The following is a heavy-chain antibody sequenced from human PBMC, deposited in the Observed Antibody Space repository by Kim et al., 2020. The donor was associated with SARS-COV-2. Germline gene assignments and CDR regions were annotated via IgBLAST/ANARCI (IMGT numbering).Heavy chain of an antibody. V-gene: IGHV4-34*01. CDR1: GGSFSGYY. CDR2: INHSGST. J-gene: IGHJ4*02. CDR3: ARGTSLTRDIVG. Sequence: SETLSLTCAVYGGSFSGYYWSWIRQPPGKGLEWIGEINHSGSTNYNPSLKSRVTISVDTSKNQFSLKLSSVTAADTAVYYCARGTSLTRDIVGWGQGTLVTVSS. D-gene: IGHD5-12*01.